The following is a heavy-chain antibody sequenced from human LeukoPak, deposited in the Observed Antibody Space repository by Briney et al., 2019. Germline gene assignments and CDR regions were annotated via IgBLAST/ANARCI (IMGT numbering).Heavy chain of an antibody. J-gene: IGHJ5*02. CDR2: ISGSGGST. D-gene: IGHD6-13*01. V-gene: IGHV3-23*01. CDR1: GFNFIDYS. CDR3: AKELELPGIAAAGTGPGWFDP. Sequence: EAGGSLRLSCAASGFNFIDYSMNWVRQAPGKGLEWVSAISGSGGSTYYADSVKGRFTISRDNSKNTLYLQMNSLRAEDTAVYYCAKELELPGIAAAGTGPGWFDPWGQGTLVTVSS.